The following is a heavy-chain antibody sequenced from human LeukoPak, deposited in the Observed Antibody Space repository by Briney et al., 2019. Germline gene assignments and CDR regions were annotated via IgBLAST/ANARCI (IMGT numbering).Heavy chain of an antibody. V-gene: IGHV3-30*02. CDR1: GFTFNSYG. D-gene: IGHD2-21*02. CDR2: MRYDGKNK. CDR3: AKERTRVTGGWT. J-gene: IGHJ5*02. Sequence: PGGSLRLSCAGSGFTFNSYGMHWVRQAPGKGLEWVTFMRYDGKNKYFADSVKGRFTISRDNSKNTVYLQMDSLRPEDTAMYYCAKERTRVTGGWTWGQGTLVTVSS.